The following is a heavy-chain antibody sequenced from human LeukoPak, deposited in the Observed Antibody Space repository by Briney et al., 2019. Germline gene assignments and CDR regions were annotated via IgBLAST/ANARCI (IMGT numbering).Heavy chain of an antibody. Sequence: SETLSLTCTVSGYSISSGYDWGWIRQPPGKGLEWIGSIYYSGSTYYNPSLKSRVTISVDTSKNQFSLKLSSVTAADTAVYYCARRTLVGWFDPWGQGTLVTVSS. D-gene: IGHD6-13*01. CDR2: IYYSGST. CDR1: GYSISSGYD. CDR3: ARRTLVGWFDP. J-gene: IGHJ5*02. V-gene: IGHV4-38-2*02.